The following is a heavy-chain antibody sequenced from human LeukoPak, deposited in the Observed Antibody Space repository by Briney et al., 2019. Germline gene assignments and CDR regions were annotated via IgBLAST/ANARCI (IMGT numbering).Heavy chain of an antibody. J-gene: IGHJ6*03. CDR1: GGTFSSYA. CDR3: ARDDIVVVPVAHYYYYMDV. CDR2: IIPIFGTA. V-gene: IGHV1-69*13. D-gene: IGHD2-2*01. Sequence: ASVKVSCKASGGTFSSYAISWVRQAPGQGLEWMGGIIPIFGTANYAQKFQGRVTITADESTSTAYMELSSLRSEDTAVYYCARDDIVVVPVAHYYYYMDVWGKGTTVTVSS.